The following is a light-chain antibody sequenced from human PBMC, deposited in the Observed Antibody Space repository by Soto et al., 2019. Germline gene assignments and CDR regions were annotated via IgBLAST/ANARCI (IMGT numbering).Light chain of an antibody. J-gene: IGKJ4*01. CDR3: QQYNNWPLT. Sequence: EIVMTQSPATLSVSPGERATLSCWASQNVSNNLAWYQQKPGQAPRLLIYGASTRATGVPASFSGSGSGTEFILSISSLQSEDFAVYYCQQYNNWPLTFGGGTKVEIK. CDR1: QNVSNN. V-gene: IGKV3-15*01. CDR2: GAS.